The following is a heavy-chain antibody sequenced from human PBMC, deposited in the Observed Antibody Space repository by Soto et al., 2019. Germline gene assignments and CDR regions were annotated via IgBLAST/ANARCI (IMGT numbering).Heavy chain of an antibody. D-gene: IGHD3-22*01. CDR2: ISAYNSKI. J-gene: IGHJ4*02. CDR3: ARWGDASHYDSIGYPSYFDY. Sequence: QVQLVQSGAEVKKPGASVRVSCKASGYTFTNYGISWVRQAPGQGLEWTGWISAYNSKINYAQKFQGRATMTTDTSTRTAYMELRSVRPDDTTVYYWARWGDASHYDSIGYPSYFDYWGQGTLVTVSS. V-gene: IGHV1-18*01. CDR1: GYTFTNYG.